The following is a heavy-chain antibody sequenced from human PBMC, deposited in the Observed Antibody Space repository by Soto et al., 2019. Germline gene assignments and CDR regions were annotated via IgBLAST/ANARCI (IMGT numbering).Heavy chain of an antibody. CDR1: CYSSSSDM. CDR2: IEPSDSYT. J-gene: IGHJ5*02. V-gene: IGHV5-10-1*01. CDR3: ARRDDWFDP. Sequence: ESRTISFKASCYSSSSDMISLVRQLPGKGLEWTGRIEPSDSYTNYSPSFQGHVTNSDDKSIRTAYLQWSSLKASDTARYYCARRDDWFDPWGQGTMVTVPS.